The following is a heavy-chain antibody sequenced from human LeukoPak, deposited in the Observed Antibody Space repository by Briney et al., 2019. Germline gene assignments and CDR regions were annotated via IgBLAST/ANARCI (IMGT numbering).Heavy chain of an antibody. Sequence: RPGGSLRLSCALSGFIFSDYGFHWVRQAPGKGLEWVAVTRFDGSIKQYADSVKGRVTISRDDSKNTLYLQMNGLRSEDTAVYYCARWGGTRQYYFDYWGRGTLVTVSS. CDR2: TRFDGSIK. J-gene: IGHJ4*02. CDR3: ARWGGTRQYYFDY. CDR1: GFIFSDYG. V-gene: IGHV3-33*01. D-gene: IGHD1-1*01.